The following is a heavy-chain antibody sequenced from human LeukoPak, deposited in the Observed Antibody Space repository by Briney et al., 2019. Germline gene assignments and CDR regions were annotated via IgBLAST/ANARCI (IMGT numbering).Heavy chain of an antibody. D-gene: IGHD4-17*01. CDR3: ARENGGYNYDYYYYMDV. J-gene: IGHJ6*03. V-gene: IGHV3-7*01. CDR1: GFTFSSYW. CDR2: IKQDGSEK. Sequence: PGGSLRLSCAASGFTFSSYWMSWVRQAPGKGLEWVANIKQDGSEKYYVDSVKGRFTISRDNAKNSLYLQMNSLRAEDTAVYYCARENGGYNYDYYYYMDVWGKGTTVTISS.